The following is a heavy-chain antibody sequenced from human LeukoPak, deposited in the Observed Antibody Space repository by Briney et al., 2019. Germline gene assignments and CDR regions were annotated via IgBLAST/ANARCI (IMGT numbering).Heavy chain of an antibody. CDR3: ASSTSGYYNY. CDR2: ISYTGST. CDR1: GGSISSSSYY. J-gene: IGHJ4*02. Sequence: SETLSLTCTVSGGSISSSSYYWGWIRQPPGKGLEWIGSISYTGSTYYNPSIKSRVTISVDTSKNQFSLKLSSVTAADTAVYYCASSTSGYYNYWGQGTLVTVSS. V-gene: IGHV4-39*01. D-gene: IGHD3-22*01.